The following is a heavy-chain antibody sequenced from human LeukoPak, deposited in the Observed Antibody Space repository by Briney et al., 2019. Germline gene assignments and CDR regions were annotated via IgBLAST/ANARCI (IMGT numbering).Heavy chain of an antibody. CDR3: AREYGSGSYSFDY. D-gene: IGHD3-10*01. CDR1: GGTFSSYA. V-gene: IGHV1-69*13. CDR2: IIPIFGTA. Sequence: SVKVSCKASGGTFSSYAISWVRQAPGQGLEWMGGIIPIFGTANYAQKFQGRVTITADESTSTAYMELSSLRSEDTAVYCCAREYGSGSYSFDYWGQGTLVTVSS. J-gene: IGHJ4*02.